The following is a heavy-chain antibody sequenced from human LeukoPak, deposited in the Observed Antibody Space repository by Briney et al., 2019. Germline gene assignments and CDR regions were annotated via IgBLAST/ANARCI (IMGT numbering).Heavy chain of an antibody. CDR1: GFTFSSYS. J-gene: IGHJ6*03. V-gene: IGHV3-21*01. D-gene: IGHD4-17*01. Sequence: GGSLRLSCAASGFTFSSYSMNWVRQAPGKGLEWVSSISSSSSYIYYADSVKGRFTISRDNAKNSLYLQMNSLRAEDTAVYYCARDEDYGDPFYYYYYYMDVWGKGTTVTVSS. CDR2: ISSSSSYI. CDR3: ARDEDYGDPFYYYYYYMDV.